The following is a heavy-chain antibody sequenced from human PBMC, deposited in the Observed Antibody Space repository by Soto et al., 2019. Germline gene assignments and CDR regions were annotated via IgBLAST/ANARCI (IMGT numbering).Heavy chain of an antibody. D-gene: IGHD2-15*01. V-gene: IGHV1-69*12. Sequence: QVQLVQCGAEVKKPGSSVKVSCKASGGTFSSYAISWVRQAPGQGLEWMGGIIPIFGTANYAQKFQGRVTITADESTSTAYMELSNLRSEDTAVYYCAREVEVAATGWFDPWGQGTLVTVSS. J-gene: IGHJ5*02. CDR2: IIPIFGTA. CDR3: AREVEVAATGWFDP. CDR1: GGTFSSYA.